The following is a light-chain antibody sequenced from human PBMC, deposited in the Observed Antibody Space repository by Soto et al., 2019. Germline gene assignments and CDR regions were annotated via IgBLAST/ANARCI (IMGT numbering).Light chain of an antibody. Sequence: EIVMTQSPATLSVSPGERATLSCRASQSVRSNLAWYQQKPGQAPRLLIYGASNRATGIPDKFSGCGSGTDFTLTISSLQPEDVATYYCQKYNSAPQTFGPGTKVDIK. CDR3: QKYNSAPQT. V-gene: IGKV3D-15*01. CDR2: GAS. J-gene: IGKJ1*01. CDR1: QSVRSN.